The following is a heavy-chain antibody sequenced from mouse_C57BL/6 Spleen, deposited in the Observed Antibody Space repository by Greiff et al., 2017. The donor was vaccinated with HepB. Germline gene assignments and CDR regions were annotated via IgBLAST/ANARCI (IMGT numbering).Heavy chain of an antibody. D-gene: IGHD2-4*01. CDR3: ARPRLYDSDWYFEV. Sequence: DVHLVESGGGLVKPGGSLKLSCAASGFTFSDYGMHWVRQAPEKGLEWVAYISSGSSTIYYADTVKGRFTISRDNAKNTLFMQMTSLRSEDTAMYYCARPRLYDSDWYFEVWGTGTTVTVSS. CDR1: GFTFSDYG. CDR2: ISSGSSTI. J-gene: IGHJ1*03. V-gene: IGHV5-17*01.